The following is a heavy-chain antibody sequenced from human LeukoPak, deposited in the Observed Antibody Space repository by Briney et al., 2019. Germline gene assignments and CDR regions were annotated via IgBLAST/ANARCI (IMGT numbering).Heavy chain of an antibody. Sequence: SGGSLRLSCAASGFTFSNYAMHWVRQAPGKGLEWVAVIWYDGSNKYYADSVKGRFTISRDNSKNTLYLQMNSLRAEDTAVYYCARGVGATGGFDYWGQGTLVTVSS. CDR2: IWYDGSNK. V-gene: IGHV3-33*08. CDR1: GFTFSNYA. D-gene: IGHD1-26*01. CDR3: ARGVGATGGFDY. J-gene: IGHJ4*02.